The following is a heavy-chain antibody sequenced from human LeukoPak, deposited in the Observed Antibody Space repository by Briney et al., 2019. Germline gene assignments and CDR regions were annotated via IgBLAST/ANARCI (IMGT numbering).Heavy chain of an antibody. J-gene: IGHJ4*02. Sequence: GASAKVSCKASGYTFTGYYIHWVRQAPGQGLEWMGWINPNSGGTSYAQKFQGRVTMTRDTSISTAYMELSRLRSDDTAVYYCARDTVAATGTVDYWGQGTLVTVSS. CDR3: ARDTVAATGTVDY. CDR2: INPNSGGT. V-gene: IGHV1-2*02. D-gene: IGHD6-13*01. CDR1: GYTFTGYY.